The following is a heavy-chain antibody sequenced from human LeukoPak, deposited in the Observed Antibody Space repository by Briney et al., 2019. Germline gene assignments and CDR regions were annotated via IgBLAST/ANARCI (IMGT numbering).Heavy chain of an antibody. CDR3: ARGGRGTIIMIVVAALDY. CDR1: GFTFTSYS. CDR2: ISSSGNYI. V-gene: IGHV3-21*01. J-gene: IGHJ4*02. D-gene: IGHD3-22*01. Sequence: GGSLRLSCAASGFTFTSYSMNWVRQAPGKGLEWVSSISSSGNYIYYADSVKGRFTISRDNARNSLYLQMNSMRAEDTAVYYCARGGRGTIIMIVVAALDYWGQGTLVTVSS.